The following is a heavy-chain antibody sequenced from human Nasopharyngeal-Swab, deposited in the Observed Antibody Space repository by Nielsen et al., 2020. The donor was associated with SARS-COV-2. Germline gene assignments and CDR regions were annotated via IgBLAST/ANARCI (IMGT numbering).Heavy chain of an antibody. V-gene: IGHV3-73*01. CDR3: AKDRDSGDDSDDYYHYYGMDV. D-gene: IGHD5-12*01. CDR2: IRSKANSYAT. J-gene: IGHJ6*02. CDR1: GFTFSGSA. Sequence: GESLKISCAASGFTFSGSAMHWVRQASGKGLEWVGRIRSKANSYATAYAASVKGRFTISRDNSKNTVNLQMNSLRVEDTAIYYCAKDRDSGDDSDDYYHYYGMDVWGQGTTVTVFS.